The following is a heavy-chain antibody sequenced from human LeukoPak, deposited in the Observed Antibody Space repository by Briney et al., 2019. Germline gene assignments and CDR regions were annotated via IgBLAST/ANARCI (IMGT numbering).Heavy chain of an antibody. J-gene: IGHJ4*02. D-gene: IGHD1-26*01. Sequence: GGSLRLSCAASGFTLTNYAMSWVRQPPGKGLEWVSAISGSGGSTFYADSVQGRFTISRDSSENTMYLQMNSLRVEDTAVYYCAKDRRYSGRYHFDHWGQGSLVTVSS. CDR1: GFTLTNYA. CDR2: ISGSGGST. V-gene: IGHV3-23*01. CDR3: AKDRRYSGRYHFDH.